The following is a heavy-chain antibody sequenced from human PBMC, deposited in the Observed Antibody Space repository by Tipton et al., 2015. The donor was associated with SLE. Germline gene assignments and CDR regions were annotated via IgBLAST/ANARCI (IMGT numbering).Heavy chain of an antibody. D-gene: IGHD3-10*01. CDR2: IYYSGST. J-gene: IGHJ4*02. Sequence: TLSLTCTVSGGSISSYYWSWIRQPPGKGLEWIGYIYYSGSTNYNPSLKSRVTISVDTSKNQFSLKLSSVTAADTAVYYCARIPSITMVQGVIPVYYFDYWGQGTLVTVSS. V-gene: IGHV4-59*12. CDR3: ARIPSITMVQGVIPVYYFDY. CDR1: GGSISSYY.